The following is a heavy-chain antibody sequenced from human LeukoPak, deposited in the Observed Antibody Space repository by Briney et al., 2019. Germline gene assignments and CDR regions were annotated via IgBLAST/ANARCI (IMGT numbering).Heavy chain of an antibody. J-gene: IGHJ4*02. D-gene: IGHD3-10*01. CDR1: GYTLTELS. Sequence: ASVTVSCKVSGYTLTELSMHWVRQAPGKGLEWMGGFDPEDGETIYAQKFQGRVTMTEDTSTDTAYMELSSLRSEDTAVYYCATGGYGSGSYYNGPFAYWGQGTLVTVSS. CDR3: ATGGYGSGSYYNGPFAY. CDR2: FDPEDGET. V-gene: IGHV1-24*01.